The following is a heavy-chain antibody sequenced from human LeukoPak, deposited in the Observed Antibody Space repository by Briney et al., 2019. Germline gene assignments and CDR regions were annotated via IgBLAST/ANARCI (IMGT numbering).Heavy chain of an antibody. CDR2: INHSGST. V-gene: IGHV4-34*01. Sequence: SETLSLTCAVYGGSFSGYYWSWIRHPPGKGLEWIGEINHSGSTNYNPSLKSRVTISVDTSKNQFSLKLSSVTAADTAVYYCARGWMIYHYWGQGTLVTVSS. CDR1: GGSFSGYY. CDR3: ARGWMIYHY. D-gene: IGHD2-8*01. J-gene: IGHJ4*02.